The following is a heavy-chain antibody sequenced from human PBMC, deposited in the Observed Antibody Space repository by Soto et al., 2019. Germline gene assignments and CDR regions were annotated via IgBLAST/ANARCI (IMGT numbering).Heavy chain of an antibody. J-gene: IGHJ5*02. CDR1: GYSISSGYY. D-gene: IGHD6-13*01. Sequence: PSETLSLTCVVSGYSISSGYYWGCIRPPPGKGLEWIGSIYHSGTTYYNPSLKSRVTISLDTSRNQFSLKLTSVTAADTAVYYCARSLLTSSWYAGSWGQGTLVTVSS. CDR2: IYHSGTT. V-gene: IGHV4-38-2*01. CDR3: ARSLLTSSWYAGS.